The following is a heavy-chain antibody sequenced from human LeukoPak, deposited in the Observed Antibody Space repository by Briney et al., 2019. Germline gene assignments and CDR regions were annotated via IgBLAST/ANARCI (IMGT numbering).Heavy chain of an antibody. CDR1: GCSISSYY. V-gene: IGHV4-59*08. CDR2: IYYSGST. J-gene: IGHJ6*02. Sequence: SETLSLTCTVSGCSISSYYWSWIRQPPGKGLEWIGHIYYSGSTNYNPSLKSRVTISVDTSKNQFSLKLSSVTAADTAVYYCAAGATNYYYGMDVWGQGTTVTVSS. CDR3: AAGATNYYYGMDV. D-gene: IGHD1-26*01.